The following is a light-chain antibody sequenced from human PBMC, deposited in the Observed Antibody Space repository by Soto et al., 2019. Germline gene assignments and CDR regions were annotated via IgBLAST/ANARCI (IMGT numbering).Light chain of an antibody. J-gene: IGKJ1*01. CDR3: QQYNSYGT. CDR1: QSISSW. CDR2: KAS. V-gene: IGKV1-5*03. Sequence: DIQMTQSPSTLSASVGDRVTITCRASQSISSWLAWYQQKPGKAPKLLIYKASTLESGVPSRFNGSGYGTEFTLTISSLQPDDFATYYCQQYNSYGTFGQGTKVEIK.